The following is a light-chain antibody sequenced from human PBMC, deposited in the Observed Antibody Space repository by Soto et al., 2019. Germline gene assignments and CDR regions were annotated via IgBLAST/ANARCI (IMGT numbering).Light chain of an antibody. CDR2: GAS. V-gene: IGKV3-20*01. CDR3: QHYGSPLT. CDR1: QSVSSSY. J-gene: IGKJ4*01. Sequence: EIVLTQSPGTLSLSAGERATLSCRASQSVSSSYLAWYQQKPGQAPRFLIYGASSRATGIPDRFSGSGSGTDFTLTISRLEPEDFAVYYCQHYGSPLTFGGGTKVEIK.